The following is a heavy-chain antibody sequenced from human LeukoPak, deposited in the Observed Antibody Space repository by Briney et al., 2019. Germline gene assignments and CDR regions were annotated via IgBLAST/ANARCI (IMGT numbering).Heavy chain of an antibody. CDR3: ARDPNGDYVGAFDI. D-gene: IGHD4-17*01. V-gene: IGHV3-23*01. CDR1: GFTFSNFA. Sequence: GGSLRLSCTASGFTFSNFAMMWLRQAPEKGPEWVSAIRGSGGGTAYADSVRGRFTVSRDNSKNTLFLQMSRLRADDTAVYYCARDPNGDYVGAFDILGQGTMVTVSS. J-gene: IGHJ3*02. CDR2: IRGSGGGT.